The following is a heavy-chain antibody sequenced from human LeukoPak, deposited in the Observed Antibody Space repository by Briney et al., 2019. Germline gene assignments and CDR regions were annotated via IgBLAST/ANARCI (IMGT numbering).Heavy chain of an antibody. D-gene: IGHD2-15*01. CDR3: ARVPRLVENWFDP. CDR1: GGTFISYA. J-gene: IGHJ5*02. CDR2: IIPIFGTA. V-gene: IGHV1-69*13. Sequence: SVKVSCKASGGTFISYAISWVRQAPGQGLEWMGGIIPIFGTANYALKFQGRVAITADESTSTAYMELSSLRSEDTAVYYCARVPRLVENWFDPWGQGTLVTVSS.